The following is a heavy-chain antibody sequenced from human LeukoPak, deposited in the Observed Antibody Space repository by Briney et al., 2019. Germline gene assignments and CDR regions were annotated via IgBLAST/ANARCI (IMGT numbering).Heavy chain of an antibody. Sequence: GRSLRLSCAASGFTFSSYSMNWVRQAPGKGLEWVSSISSSSSYIYYADSVKGRFTISRDNAKNSLYLQMNSLRAEDTAVYYCARDRDYYDSSGYFTSPFDYWGQGTLVTVSS. J-gene: IGHJ4*02. CDR2: ISSSSSYI. D-gene: IGHD3-22*01. V-gene: IGHV3-21*01. CDR1: GFTFSSYS. CDR3: ARDRDYYDSSGYFTSPFDY.